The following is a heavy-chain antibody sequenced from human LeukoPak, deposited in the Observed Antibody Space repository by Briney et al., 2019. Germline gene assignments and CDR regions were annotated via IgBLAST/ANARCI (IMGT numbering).Heavy chain of an antibody. V-gene: IGHV4-39*02. CDR3: AIDEPRRVVVTAIQYDY. CDR2: IYYSGRT. J-gene: IGHJ4*02. CDR1: GGSITGSSYY. D-gene: IGHD2-21*02. Sequence: SETLSLTCTVSGGSITGSSYYWGWIRQPPGKGLECLGSIYYSGRTYYNPSLKSRVTISVVTSKNQFSLKLSSVTATDTTVYYCAIDEPRRVVVTAIQYDYWGQGTLVTVSS.